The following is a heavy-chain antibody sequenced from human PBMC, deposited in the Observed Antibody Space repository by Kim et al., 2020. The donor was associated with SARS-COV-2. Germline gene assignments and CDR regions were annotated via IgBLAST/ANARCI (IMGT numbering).Heavy chain of an antibody. CDR2: INSDGSST. Sequence: GGSLRLSCAASGFTFSSYWMHWVRQAPGKGLVWVSRINSDGSSTSYADSVKGRFTISRDNAKNTLYLQMNSLRAEDTAVYYCARVGLSGSYPDYYYGMDVWGQGTTVTVSS. CDR3: ARVGLSGSYPDYYYGMDV. CDR1: GFTFSSYW. D-gene: IGHD1-26*01. J-gene: IGHJ6*02. V-gene: IGHV3-74*01.